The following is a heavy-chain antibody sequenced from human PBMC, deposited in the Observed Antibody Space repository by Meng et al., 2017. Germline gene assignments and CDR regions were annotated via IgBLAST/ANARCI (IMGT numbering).Heavy chain of an antibody. J-gene: IGHJ5*02. CDR1: GGSISSSSYY. CDR2: IYHTGTT. D-gene: IGHD4-11*01. V-gene: IGHV4-39*07. CDR3: VRDLPTGYFDP. Sequence: SETLSLTCTVSGGSISSSSYYWGWIRQPPGKGLEWIGSIYHTGTTYYNPSLKSRATISVDTSNNQFSLRLNSVTAADTAIYYCVRDLPTGYFDPWGQGALVTCSS.